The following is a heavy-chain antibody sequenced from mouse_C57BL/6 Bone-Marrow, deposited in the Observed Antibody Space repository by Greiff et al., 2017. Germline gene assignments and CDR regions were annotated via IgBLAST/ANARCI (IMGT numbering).Heavy chain of an antibody. CDR2: IDPSDSYT. Sequence: QVQLQQPGAELVKPGASVKLSCKASGYTFTSYWMQWVKQRPGQGLEWIGEIDPSDSYTNYNQKFKGKATLTVDTSSSTAYMQLSSLTSEDSAVYYSARPGSSYGYWGQGTTLTVSS. CDR3: ARPGSSYGY. J-gene: IGHJ2*01. V-gene: IGHV1-50*01. D-gene: IGHD1-1*01. CDR1: GYTFTSYW.